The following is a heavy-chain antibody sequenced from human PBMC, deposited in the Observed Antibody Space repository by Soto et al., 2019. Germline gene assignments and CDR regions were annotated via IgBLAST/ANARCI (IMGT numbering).Heavy chain of an antibody. CDR3: ASGDSHCSSTSCSDY. CDR2: IIPIFGTA. Sequence: SVKVSCKASGGTFSSYAISWVRQAPGQGLEWMGGIIPIFGTANYAQKFQGRVTITADESTSTAYMELSSLRSEDTAVYYCASGDSHCSSTSCSDYWGQGTLVTVSS. J-gene: IGHJ4*02. V-gene: IGHV1-69*13. CDR1: GGTFSSYA. D-gene: IGHD2-2*01.